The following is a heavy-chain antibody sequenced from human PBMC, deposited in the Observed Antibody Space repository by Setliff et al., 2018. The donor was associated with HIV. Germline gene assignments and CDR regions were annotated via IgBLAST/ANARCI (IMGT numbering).Heavy chain of an antibody. Sequence: PSETLSLTCTVSGGPISSGSYYWSWIRQPAGKRLEWIGRIYASGSTNYNPSLKSRVTTLVDTSKNQFSLKLSSVTAADTAMYYCARATYYYDSSGYYYKSYYFDYWGQGTLVTVSS. CDR1: GGPISSGSYY. J-gene: IGHJ4*02. CDR3: ARATYYYDSSGYYYKSYYFDY. CDR2: IYASGST. D-gene: IGHD3-22*01. V-gene: IGHV4-61*02.